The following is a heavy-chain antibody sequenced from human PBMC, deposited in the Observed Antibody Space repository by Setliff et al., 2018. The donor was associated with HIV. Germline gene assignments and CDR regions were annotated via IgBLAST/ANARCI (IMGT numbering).Heavy chain of an antibody. D-gene: IGHD3-22*01. CDR3: ARGAAYYYDSSGWGDAFDI. V-gene: IGHV4-31*11. Sequence: SETLSLTCAVSGDSISSGGYYWSWIRQHPGKGLEWIGYIFYSGNTCFNPSLKSRVTISVDTSKSQFSLKLSSVTAADTAVYYCARGAAYYYDSSGWGDAFDIWGQGTMVTVSS. J-gene: IGHJ3*02. CDR2: IFYSGNT. CDR1: GDSISSGGYY.